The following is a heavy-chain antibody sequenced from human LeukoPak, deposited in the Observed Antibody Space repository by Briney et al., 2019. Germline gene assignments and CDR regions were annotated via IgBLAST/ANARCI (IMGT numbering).Heavy chain of an antibody. D-gene: IGHD5-18*01. CDR3: AGSRIQLWGGFDP. Sequence: ASETLSLTCAVYGGSFSGYYWSWIRQPPGKGLEWIGEINHSGSTYYNPSLKSRVTISVDRSKNQFSLKLSSVTAADTAVYYCAGSRIQLWGGFDPWGQGTLVTVSS. V-gene: IGHV4-34*01. CDR2: INHSGST. CDR1: GGSFSGYY. J-gene: IGHJ5*02.